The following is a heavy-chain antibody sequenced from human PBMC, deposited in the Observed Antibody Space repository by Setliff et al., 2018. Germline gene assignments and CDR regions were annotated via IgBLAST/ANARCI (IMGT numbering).Heavy chain of an antibody. CDR1: GYSFTDYY. CDR3: ARDRPTVVIAAAKASFDH. Sequence: ASVKVSCKASGYSFTDYYIHWVRQAPGQGLEWVGWINPNSGGTNYAQKFQGRVTMTRDTSISTAYMELSRLRSDDTAVYYCARDRPTVVIAAAKASFDHWGQGTLVTVSS. J-gene: IGHJ5*02. CDR2: INPNSGGT. V-gene: IGHV1-2*02. D-gene: IGHD2-2*01.